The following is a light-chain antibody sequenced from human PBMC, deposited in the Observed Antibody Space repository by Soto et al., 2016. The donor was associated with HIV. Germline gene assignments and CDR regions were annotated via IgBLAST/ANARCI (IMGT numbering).Light chain of an antibody. J-gene: IGLJ3*02. CDR2: QDT. CDR3: QTWDSNTPWV. V-gene: IGLV3-1*01. CDR1: KLGEKY. Sequence: SYELIQAPSVSVSPGQTVSITCSGDKLGEKYACWYQQKSGQAPVLVIYQDTKRPSGIPERFSGSNSGNTATLTISGTQAMDEADYFCQTWDSNTPWVFGGGTKLTVL.